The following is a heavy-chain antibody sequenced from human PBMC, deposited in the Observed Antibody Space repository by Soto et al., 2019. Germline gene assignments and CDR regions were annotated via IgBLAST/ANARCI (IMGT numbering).Heavy chain of an antibody. J-gene: IGHJ4*02. CDR3: ARASYTMSTNYYLDH. V-gene: IGHV3-23*01. CDR2: ISGSGGCT. CDR1: RFRVSIYV. D-gene: IGHD3-10*02. Sequence: GSPRLSRAACRFRVSIYVVTGVLQKPGKGLEWVSAISGSGGCTTYADSVKGRFTISRDNAKSTLYLQMNSLRAEDTAVYYCARASYTMSTNYYLDHWGQGTPVTVSS.